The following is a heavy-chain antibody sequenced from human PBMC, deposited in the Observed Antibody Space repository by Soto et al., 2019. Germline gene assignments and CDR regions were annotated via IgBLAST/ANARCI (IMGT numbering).Heavy chain of an antibody. CDR2: INPGDSDI. D-gene: IGHD4-4*01. CDR1: GYSFTTYW. Sequence: GESLKISCNASGYSFTTYWIAWVRQMPGKGLEWMGIINPGDSDIRYSPSFQGRVTISADNSISTAYLQWSSLKASDTAMYYCARHEQFYYYYYGMDVWGQGTAVTVSS. CDR3: ARHEQFYYYYYGMDV. J-gene: IGHJ6*02. V-gene: IGHV5-51*01.